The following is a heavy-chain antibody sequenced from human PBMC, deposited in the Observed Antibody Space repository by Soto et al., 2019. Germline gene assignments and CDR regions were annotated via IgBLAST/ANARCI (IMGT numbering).Heavy chain of an antibody. D-gene: IGHD3-10*01. J-gene: IGHJ5*02. CDR3: TTEVEAGSGFDP. CDR1: GFTFSNAW. CDR2: IKSKTDGGTT. Sequence: PGGSLRLSCAASGFTFSNAWMSWVRQAPGKGLEWVGRIKSKTDGGTTDYAAPVKGRFTISRDDSKNTLYLQMNSLKTEDTAVYYCTTEVEAGSGFDPWGQGTLVTVSS. V-gene: IGHV3-15*01.